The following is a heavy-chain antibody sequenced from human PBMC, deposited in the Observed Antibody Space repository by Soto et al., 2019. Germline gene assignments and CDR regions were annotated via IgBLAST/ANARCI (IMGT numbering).Heavy chain of an antibody. D-gene: IGHD6-13*01. J-gene: IGHJ5*02. CDR3: AHSKEGSRSWENWFDP. V-gene: IGHV2-5*02. CDR2: IYWDDDK. Sequence: QITLKESGPTLVKPTQPLTLTCTFSGFSLSTSGVGVGWIRQPPGKALEWLALIYWDDDKRYSPSLKSRLTITKDNSKNQVVLTMTNMDPVDTATYYCAHSKEGSRSWENWFDPWGQGTLVTVSS. CDR1: GFSLSTSGVG.